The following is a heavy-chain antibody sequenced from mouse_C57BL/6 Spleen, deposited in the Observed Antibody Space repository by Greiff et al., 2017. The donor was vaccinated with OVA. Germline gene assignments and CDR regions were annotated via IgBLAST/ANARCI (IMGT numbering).Heavy chain of an antibody. CDR1: GYTFTDYE. Sequence: QVQLQQSGAELVRPGASVTLSCKASGYTFTDYEMHWVKQTPVHGLEWIGAIDPETGGTAYNQKFKGKAILTADKSSSTAYMELRSLTSEDSAVYYCTRRGGSSSYFDDWGKGTTLTVSS. CDR2: IDPETGGT. CDR3: TRRGGSSSYFDD. V-gene: IGHV1-15*01. J-gene: IGHJ2*01. D-gene: IGHD1-1*01.